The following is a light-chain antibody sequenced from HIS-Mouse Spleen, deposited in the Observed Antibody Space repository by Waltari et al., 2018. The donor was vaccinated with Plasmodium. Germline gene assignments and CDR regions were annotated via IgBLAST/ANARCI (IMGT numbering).Light chain of an antibody. CDR2: GSS. Sequence: EIVLTQSPGTLSLSPGERATLSCRASQNVSSSYLAGYQQKPCQAPRLLISGSSSRAPGSPDRFSGSGSGTDFTLTISRLEPEDFAVYYCQQYGSSPYTFGQGTKLEIK. J-gene: IGKJ2*01. CDR3: QQYGSSPYT. V-gene: IGKV3-20*01. CDR1: QNVSSSY.